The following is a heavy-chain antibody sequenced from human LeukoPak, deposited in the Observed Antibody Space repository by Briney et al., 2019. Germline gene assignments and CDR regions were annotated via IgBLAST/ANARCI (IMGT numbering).Heavy chain of an antibody. CDR1: GFTFRSYD. D-gene: IGHD1-26*01. J-gene: IGHJ4*02. V-gene: IGHV3-23*01. CDR3: AGSGSHVY. CDR2: ITGNGASA. Sequence: PGGSLGLSCAASGFTFRSYDINWVRQAPGKGLEWASSITGNGASANFADSVRGRFTISRDNSKNTAYLQMNSLRAEDTAVYYCAGSGSHVYWGQGTLVTVSS.